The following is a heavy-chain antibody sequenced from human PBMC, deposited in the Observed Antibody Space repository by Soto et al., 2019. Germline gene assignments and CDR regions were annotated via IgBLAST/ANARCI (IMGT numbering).Heavy chain of an antibody. CDR3: ARVPSGGSGKYYYYYMDV. Sequence: QVQLQESGPRLVKPSETLSLTCTVSGDSISSYYWSWIRQPPGKGLEWIGHIYYSGSTNYNPSLKSRITISVDTSKNQFSLKLTSVTAADTAVYYCARVPSGGSGKYYYYYMDVWGKGTTVTVSS. J-gene: IGHJ6*03. D-gene: IGHD6-19*01. CDR1: GDSISSYY. V-gene: IGHV4-59*01. CDR2: IYYSGST.